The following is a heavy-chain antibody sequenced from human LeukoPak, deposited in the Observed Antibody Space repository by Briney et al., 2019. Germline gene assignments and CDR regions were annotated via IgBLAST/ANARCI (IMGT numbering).Heavy chain of an antibody. CDR2: ISPSGGNT. J-gene: IGHJ4*02. Sequence: GGSLGLSCAASGITFTNYAMTWVRQAPGKGLEWVSAISPSGGNTDYAHSVKGRFTISRDNSKNTLYLQMNSLRAEDTAVYYCAKEGLLAYFDYWGQGTLVTVSS. V-gene: IGHV3-23*01. CDR1: GITFTNYA. CDR3: AKEGLLAYFDY.